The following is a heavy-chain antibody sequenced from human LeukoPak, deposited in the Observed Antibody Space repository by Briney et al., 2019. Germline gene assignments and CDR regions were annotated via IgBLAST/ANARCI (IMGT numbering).Heavy chain of an antibody. CDR2: NYTSGST. CDR3: AHSGYDLYSYYFDY. J-gene: IGHJ4*02. Sequence: SETLSLTCTVSGGSISNYYWSWIRQPAGKGLEWIGRNYTSGSTNYNPSLKSRVTMSVDTSKNQFSLKLRSVTAADTAVYYCAHSGYDLYSYYFDYWGQGTLVTVSS. D-gene: IGHD5-12*01. V-gene: IGHV4-4*07. CDR1: GGSISNYY.